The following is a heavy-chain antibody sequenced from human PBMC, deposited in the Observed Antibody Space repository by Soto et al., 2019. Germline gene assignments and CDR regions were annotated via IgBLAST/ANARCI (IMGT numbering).Heavy chain of an antibody. J-gene: IGHJ5*02. CDR1: GFTFSSHG. D-gene: IGHD3-22*01. V-gene: IGHV3-30*03. Sequence: GRSLRLSCAASGFTFSSHGMHWVRQAPGKGLEWVAIISYDGNYKHHADSVKGRFTISRDNAKNSLYLQMNSLRAEDTAVYYCARELTMIVTENWFDPWGQGTLVTVSS. CDR3: ARELTMIVTENWFDP. CDR2: ISYDGNYK.